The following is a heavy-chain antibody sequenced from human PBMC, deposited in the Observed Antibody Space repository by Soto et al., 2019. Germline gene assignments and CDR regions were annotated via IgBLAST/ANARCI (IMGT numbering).Heavy chain of an antibody. CDR3: AKDYYDFWSGHYYFDY. Sequence: EMQLLESGGGLVQPGGSLRLSCAASGFTFSSYAMSWVRQAPGKGLEWVSTIVGSGGTTYYADSVKGRFTVSRDNSNNTLYLQMNSLRAEDTALYYCAKDYYDFWSGHYYFDYWGQGTLVTVSS. CDR2: IVGSGGTT. CDR1: GFTFSSYA. J-gene: IGHJ4*02. V-gene: IGHV3-23*01. D-gene: IGHD3-3*01.